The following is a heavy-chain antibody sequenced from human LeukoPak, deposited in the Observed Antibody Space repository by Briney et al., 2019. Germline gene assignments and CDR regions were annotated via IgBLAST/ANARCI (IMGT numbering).Heavy chain of an antibody. D-gene: IGHD3-3*01. J-gene: IGHJ6*02. CDR2: ISYDGGNK. Sequence: PGGSLRLSCAASGFTFSSYVMHRVRQAPGKGLEWVAVISYDGGNKYYADSVKGRFTISRDNSKNTLYLQMNSLRSDDTAVYYCAKDYYDFWSGGYYYYYGMDVWGQGTTVTVSS. CDR3: AKDYYDFWSGGYYYYYGMDV. CDR1: GFTFSSYV. V-gene: IGHV3-30*18.